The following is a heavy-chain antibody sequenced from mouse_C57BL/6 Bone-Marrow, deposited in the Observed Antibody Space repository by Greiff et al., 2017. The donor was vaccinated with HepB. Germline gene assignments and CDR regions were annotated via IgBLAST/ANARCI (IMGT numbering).Heavy chain of an antibody. D-gene: IGHD2-5*01. CDR3: TRDQDYSNLFAY. Sequence: EVKLVESGEGLVKPGGSLKLSCAASGFTFSSYAMSWVRQTPEKRLEWVAYISSGGDYIYYADTVKGRFTISRDNARNTLYLQMSSLKSEDTAMYYCTRDQDYSNLFAYWGQGTLVTVSA. CDR1: GFTFSSYA. V-gene: IGHV5-9-1*02. CDR2: ISSGGDYI. J-gene: IGHJ3*01.